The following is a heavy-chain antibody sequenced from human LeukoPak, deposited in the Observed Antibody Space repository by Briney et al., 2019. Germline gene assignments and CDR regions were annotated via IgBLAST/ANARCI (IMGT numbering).Heavy chain of an antibody. CDR3: AANSGSYVDY. CDR2: FSYSGST. D-gene: IGHD1-26*01. CDR1: GGSVSSRSYS. Sequence: SETLSLTCTVSGGSVSSRSYSWNWIRQPPGEGLEWIGTFSYSGSTYYHPSLKSRVTVSKDTSKNQFSLKLNSVTAADTAVYYCAANSGSYVDYWGQGTLVTVSS. J-gene: IGHJ4*02. V-gene: IGHV4-39*01.